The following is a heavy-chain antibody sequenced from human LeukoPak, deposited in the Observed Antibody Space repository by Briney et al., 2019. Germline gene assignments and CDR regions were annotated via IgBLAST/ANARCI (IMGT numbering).Heavy chain of an antibody. V-gene: IGHV1-46*01. J-gene: IGHJ6*02. CDR2: INPSGGST. Sequence: ASVKVSCKASGYTFTSYYMRWVRQAPGQGLEWMGIINPSGGSTSYAQKFEGRVTMTRDTSTSTVYMELSSLRSEDTAVYYCASDRRMITFGGVIELYYYGMDVWGQGTRSPSP. D-gene: IGHD3-16*02. CDR1: GYTFTSYY. CDR3: ASDRRMITFGGVIELYYYGMDV.